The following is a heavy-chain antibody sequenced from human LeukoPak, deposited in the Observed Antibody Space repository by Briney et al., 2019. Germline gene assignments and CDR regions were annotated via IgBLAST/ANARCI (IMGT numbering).Heavy chain of an antibody. J-gene: IGHJ4*02. CDR2: ISPSGDST. CDR3: ARRLLTGGLTDFFDY. D-gene: IGHD3-9*01. Sequence: GGSLRLSCAASGFTFSSHSMSWVRQAPGEGLEWVSAISPSGDSTTYRDSVKGQFTISRDNSKNRLYLQMNTLTVGDTAIYYCARRLLTGGLTDFFDYWGQGTLVTVSS. CDR1: GFTFSSHS. V-gene: IGHV3-23*01.